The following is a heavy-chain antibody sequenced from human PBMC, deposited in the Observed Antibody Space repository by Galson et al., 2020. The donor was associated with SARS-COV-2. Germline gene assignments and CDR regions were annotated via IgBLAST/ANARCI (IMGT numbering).Heavy chain of an antibody. V-gene: IGHV1-46*01. CDR2: INPSGGST. Sequence: ASVKVSCKASGYTFTSYYMHWVRQAPGQGLEWMGIINPSGGSTSYAQKFQGRVTMTRDTSTSTVYMELSSLRSEDTAVYYCARDKPVKDPVLLWFGESSYYYYGMDVWGQGTTVTVSS. CDR1: GYTFTSYY. CDR3: ARDKPVKDPVLLWFGESSYYYYGMDV. D-gene: IGHD3-10*01. J-gene: IGHJ6*02.